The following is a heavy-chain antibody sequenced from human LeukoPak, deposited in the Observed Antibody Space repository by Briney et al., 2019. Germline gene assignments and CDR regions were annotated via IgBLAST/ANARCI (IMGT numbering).Heavy chain of an antibody. V-gene: IGHV4-39*01. J-gene: IGHJ4*02. Sequence: SETLSPSSAVSGGSTSVSSTCAGWVRQSPGKGLEWMGRGSVSGTTYYNPSVQSRLTISTDKPTKQFPLTLNGVTAKNTAVYYCARQDGVHAGYNSGDSDYFASWGQGPLVSVSS. D-gene: IGHD5-24*01. CDR2: GSVSGTT. CDR3: ARQDGVHAGYNSGDSDYFAS. CDR1: GGSTSVSSTC.